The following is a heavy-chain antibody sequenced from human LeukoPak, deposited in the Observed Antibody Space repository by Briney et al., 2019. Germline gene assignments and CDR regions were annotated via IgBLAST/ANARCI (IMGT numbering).Heavy chain of an antibody. CDR1: GGSISSYY. CDR2: IYYSGST. V-gene: IGHV4-59*01. CDR3: ARVYGYDGGYYFDY. D-gene: IGHD5-18*01. J-gene: IGHJ4*02. Sequence: SETLSLTCTVSGGSISSYYWSWIRQPPGKGLEWIGYIYYSGSTNYNPSLKSRVTISVDTSKNQFSLKLSSVTAADTAVYYCARVYGYDGGYYFDYWGQGTLVTVSS.